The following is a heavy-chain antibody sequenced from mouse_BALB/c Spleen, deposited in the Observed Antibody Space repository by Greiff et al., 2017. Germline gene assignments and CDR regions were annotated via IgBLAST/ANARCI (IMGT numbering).Heavy chain of an antibody. CDR3: ARDRDYGSSFYAMDY. J-gene: IGHJ4*01. CDR1: GFTFSSYA. D-gene: IGHD1-1*01. V-gene: IGHV5-9-4*01. CDR2: ISSGGSYT. Sequence: EVKLMESGGGLVKPGGSLKLSCAASGFTFSSYAMSWVRQSPEKRLEWVAEISSGGSYTYYPDTVTGRFTISRDNAKNTLYLEMSSLRSEDTAMYYCARDRDYGSSFYAMDYWGQGTSVTVSS.